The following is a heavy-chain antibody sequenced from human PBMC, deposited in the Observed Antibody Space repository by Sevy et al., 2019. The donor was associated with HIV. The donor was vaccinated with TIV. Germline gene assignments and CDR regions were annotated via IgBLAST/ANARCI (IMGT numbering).Heavy chain of an antibody. CDR1: VVSFSDYF. CDR3: ARVGGYYDKGFDS. CDR2: INQSGST. Sequence: SETLSLTCGVYVVSFSDYFWSWIRQPPGKGLEWIGEINQSGSTNYNPSLKSQVTISIDTSKKLFSLNLSSVTAADTAVYYCARVGGYYDKGFDSWGQGSLVTVSS. D-gene: IGHD3-22*01. V-gene: IGHV4-34*01. J-gene: IGHJ4*02.